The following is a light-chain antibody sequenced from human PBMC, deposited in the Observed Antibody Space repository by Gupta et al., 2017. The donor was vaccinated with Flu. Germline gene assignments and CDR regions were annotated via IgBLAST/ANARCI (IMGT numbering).Light chain of an antibody. CDR2: EIA. CDR1: SGDIGGYGY. Sequence: QSALTQPASVSGSPGQSITISCSGSSGDIGGYGYVSWYQQHPGLAPKLVIYEIAKRPSGVSSRFSGSRSGNTASLTISGVQAEDEGTYYCSSYTGIATSVIFGGGTKLTVL. V-gene: IGLV2-14*01. CDR3: SSYTGIATSVI. J-gene: IGLJ2*01.